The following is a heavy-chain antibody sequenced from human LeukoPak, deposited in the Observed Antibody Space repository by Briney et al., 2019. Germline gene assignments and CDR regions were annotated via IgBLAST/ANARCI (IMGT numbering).Heavy chain of an antibody. J-gene: IGHJ4*02. D-gene: IGHD6-13*01. CDR1: GYTLTELS. CDR2: FDPEDGET. Sequence: ASVKVSCTVSGYTLTELSMHWVRQAPGKGLEWMGGFDPEDGETIYAQKFQGRVTMTEDTSTDTAYMELSSLRSEDTAVYYCATRAPTGYSSSWYGYYFDYWGQGTLVTVSS. V-gene: IGHV1-24*01. CDR3: ATRAPTGYSSSWYGYYFDY.